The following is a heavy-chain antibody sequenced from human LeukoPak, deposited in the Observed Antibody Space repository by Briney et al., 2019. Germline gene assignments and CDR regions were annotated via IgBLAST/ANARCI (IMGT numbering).Heavy chain of an antibody. Sequence: SETLSLTCAVYGGSFSGYYWSWIRQPPGKGLEWIGEINHSGSTNYNPSLKSRVTISVDTSKNQFSLKLSSVTAADTAVYYCAKEGEIAKFYGYFDYWGQGTLVTVSS. CDR1: GGSFSGYY. V-gene: IGHV4-34*01. J-gene: IGHJ4*02. CDR3: AKEGEIAKFYGYFDY. CDR2: INHSGST. D-gene: IGHD2/OR15-2a*01.